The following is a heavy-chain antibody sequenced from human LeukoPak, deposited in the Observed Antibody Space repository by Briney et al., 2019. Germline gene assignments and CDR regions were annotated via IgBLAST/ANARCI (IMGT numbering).Heavy chain of an antibody. CDR3: ARDNYDSSGPYYFDY. CDR2: IYSGGST. Sequence: GGSLRLSCAASGSTFSSYAMSWVRQAPGKGLEWVSVIYSGGSTYYADSVKGRFTISRDNARNSLYLQMNSLRAEDTAVYYCARDNYDSSGPYYFDYWGQGTLVTVSS. CDR1: GSTFSSYA. J-gene: IGHJ4*02. V-gene: IGHV3-23*03. D-gene: IGHD3-22*01.